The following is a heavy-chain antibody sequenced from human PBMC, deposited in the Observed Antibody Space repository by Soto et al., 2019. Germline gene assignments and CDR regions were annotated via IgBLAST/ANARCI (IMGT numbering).Heavy chain of an antibody. Sequence: EVQLVESGGGLVQPGRSLRLSCAAYGFTFDDYAMHWVRQAPGKGLEWVSGISWNSGSIGYADSVKGRVTISRDNAKNSLYLQMNSLRAEDTALYYCGSGVEYCSGGSCYPGAYWGQGTLVTVSS. CDR3: GSGVEYCSGGSCYPGAY. CDR1: GFTFDDYA. D-gene: IGHD2-15*01. J-gene: IGHJ4*02. CDR2: ISWNSGSI. V-gene: IGHV3-9*01.